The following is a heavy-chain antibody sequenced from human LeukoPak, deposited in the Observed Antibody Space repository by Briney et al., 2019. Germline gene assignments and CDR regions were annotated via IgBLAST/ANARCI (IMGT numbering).Heavy chain of an antibody. Sequence: TGGSLRRSCAASGFTFSRYWMHWVRQAPGKGLVWVPRINTDGSSTSYADSVKGRFTISRDNAKNTLYLQMNSLRAADTAVYYYARMEVRGTIRNIDYWGQGAPVTVSS. CDR3: ARMEVRGTIRNIDY. J-gene: IGHJ4*02. D-gene: IGHD3-10*01. CDR1: GFTFSRYW. V-gene: IGHV3-74*01. CDR2: INTDGSST.